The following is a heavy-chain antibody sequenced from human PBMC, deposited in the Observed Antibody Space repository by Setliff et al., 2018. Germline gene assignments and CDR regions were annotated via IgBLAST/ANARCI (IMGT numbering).Heavy chain of an antibody. V-gene: IGHV1-8*03. D-gene: IGHD3-22*01. CDR2: MDPNSGNT. Sequence: ASVKVSCKASGYTFMSYDINWVRQATGQGLEWVGWMDPNSGNTAYGRKFQDRVTITRNTSISTAYMELSSLRSEDTAVYYCARGRASGGYFEVWYSDLWGRGTLVTAPQ. J-gene: IGHJ2*01. CDR1: GYTFMSYD. CDR3: ARGRASGGYFEVWYSDL.